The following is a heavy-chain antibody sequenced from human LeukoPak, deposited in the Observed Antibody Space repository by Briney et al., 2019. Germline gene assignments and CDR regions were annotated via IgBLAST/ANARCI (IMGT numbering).Heavy chain of an antibody. V-gene: IGHV5-51*01. CDR1: GYSFTSYW. Sequence: GESLKISCKGSGYSFTSYWIGWVRQMPGKGLEWMGTIYPGDSDTRYSPSFQGQVTISADKSISTAYLQWSSLKASDTAMYYCARHPLAYCGGDCYPNWFDPWGQGTLVTVSS. CDR2: IYPGDSDT. D-gene: IGHD2-21*02. J-gene: IGHJ5*02. CDR3: ARHPLAYCGGDCYPNWFDP.